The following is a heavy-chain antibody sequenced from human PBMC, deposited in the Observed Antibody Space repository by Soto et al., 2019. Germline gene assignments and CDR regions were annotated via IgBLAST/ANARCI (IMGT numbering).Heavy chain of an antibody. CDR1: GYSYTSYG. Sequence: ALVKVSCKASGYSYTSYGISWVRQAPRQGLEWMGWISAYNGNTNYAQKLQGRVTMTTDTSTSTAYMELRSLRSDDTAVYYCARDLLDSSGYYPVDDAFDIWGQGTMVTVSS. CDR2: ISAYNGNT. D-gene: IGHD3-22*01. CDR3: ARDLLDSSGYYPVDDAFDI. J-gene: IGHJ3*02. V-gene: IGHV1-18*01.